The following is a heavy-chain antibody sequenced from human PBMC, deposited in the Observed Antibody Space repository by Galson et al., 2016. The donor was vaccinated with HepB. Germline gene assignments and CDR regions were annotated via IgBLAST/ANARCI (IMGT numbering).Heavy chain of an antibody. CDR1: GDSISNFY. D-gene: IGHD6-13*01. CDR2: IYFNGNT. V-gene: IGHV4-59*01. J-gene: IGHJ4*02. Sequence: TLSLTCAVSGDSISNFYWSWIRQPPGKGLEWIGYIYFNGNTDYSPSLKSRVTISVDKSKNQVSLKVNSVTAADTGVYYCARDRGRGISWYLPFYWGRGTLVTVS. CDR3: ARDRGRGISWYLPFY.